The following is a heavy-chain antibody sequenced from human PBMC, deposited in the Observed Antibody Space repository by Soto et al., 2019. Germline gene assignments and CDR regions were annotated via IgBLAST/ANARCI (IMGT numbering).Heavy chain of an antibody. CDR3: ARDLEGFFNNTWFDP. J-gene: IGHJ5*02. CDR1: GFTFSSYW. CDR2: INSDGSST. V-gene: IGHV3-74*01. Sequence: PGGSLRLSCAASGFTFSSYWMHWVRQAPGKGLVWVSRINSDGSSTSYADSVKGRFTISRDNAKNTLYLQMNSLRAEDTAVYYCARDLEGFFNNTWFDPWGQGTLVTVSS.